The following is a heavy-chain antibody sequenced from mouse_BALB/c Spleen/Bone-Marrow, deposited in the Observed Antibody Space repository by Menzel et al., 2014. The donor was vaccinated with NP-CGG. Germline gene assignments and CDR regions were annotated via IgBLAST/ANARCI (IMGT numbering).Heavy chain of an antibody. D-gene: IGHD2-3*01. Sequence: QLRQSRPELGQPGASVKMSCKASGYTFTAYVMHWVKQKPGQGLEWIGYINPYNDGTNYIEKFKDKATLTSDIPSSTAYMELSSLTSEDSAVYYCAREGWLLRFDYCDQGTTPTVSS. CDR3: AREGWLLRFDY. CDR1: GYTFTAYV. V-gene: IGHV1-14*01. J-gene: IGHJ2*01. CDR2: INPYNDGT.